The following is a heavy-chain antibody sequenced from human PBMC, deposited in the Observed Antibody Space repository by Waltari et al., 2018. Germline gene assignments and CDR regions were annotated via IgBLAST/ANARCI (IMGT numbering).Heavy chain of an antibody. CDR3: ARGAYHDFWSGDYPYNWFDP. D-gene: IGHD3-3*01. J-gene: IGHJ5*02. CDR1: GYPISSNYY. V-gene: IGHV4-38-2*02. Sequence: QVQLQESGPGLVTPSETLSLTCKVSGYPISSNYYWGWIRQPPGKGPEWIGTFYHTGRTYYNPSLKSRVTISVDTSKNQFSLNLNSVTAADTAVYYCARGAYHDFWSGDYPYNWFDPWGQGTLVTVSS. CDR2: FYHTGRT.